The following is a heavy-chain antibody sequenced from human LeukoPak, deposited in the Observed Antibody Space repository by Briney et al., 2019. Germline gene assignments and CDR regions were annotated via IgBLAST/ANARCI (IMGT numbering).Heavy chain of an antibody. CDR1: GGTFSSYA. Sequence: SSVKVSCKASGGTFSSYAISWVRQAPGQGLEWMGRIIPILSIANYAQKCQGRVTITADKSTSTAYMELSSLRSEDTAVYYCARDPTGTTHMGYWGQGTLVTVSS. J-gene: IGHJ4*02. V-gene: IGHV1-69*04. CDR3: ARDPTGTTHMGY. D-gene: IGHD1-7*01. CDR2: IIPILSIA.